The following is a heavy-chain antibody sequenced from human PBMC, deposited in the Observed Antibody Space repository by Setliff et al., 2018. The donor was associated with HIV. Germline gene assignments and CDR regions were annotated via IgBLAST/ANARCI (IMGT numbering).Heavy chain of an antibody. CDR3: ASGRKKNYDLFTGYYRILGVDFDY. J-gene: IGHJ4*02. CDR2: ISPDDSDS. Sequence: LKISCKGSGYSFTSYWIGWVRQMPGKGLEWMGIISPDDSDSRYSPSFQGQVTISADKSISTAYLQWSSLKASDTAMYYCASGRKKNYDLFTGYYRILGVDFDYWGQGTLVTVSS. CDR1: GYSFTSYW. D-gene: IGHD3-9*01. V-gene: IGHV5-51*01.